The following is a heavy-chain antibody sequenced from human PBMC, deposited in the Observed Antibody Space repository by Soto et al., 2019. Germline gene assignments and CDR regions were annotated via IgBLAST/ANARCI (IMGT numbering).Heavy chain of an antibody. Sequence: EVQLVESGGGLVKPGGSLRLSCAASGFTFSNAWMSWVRQAPGKGLEWVGRIKSKTDGGTTDYAASVKGRFTISRDDSKNTLYLQMNSLKTEDTAVYYCRLVVTAMEYFDYWGQGTLVTVSS. D-gene: IGHD2-21*02. CDR3: RLVVTAMEYFDY. V-gene: IGHV3-15*01. J-gene: IGHJ4*02. CDR2: IKSKTDGGTT. CDR1: GFTFSNAW.